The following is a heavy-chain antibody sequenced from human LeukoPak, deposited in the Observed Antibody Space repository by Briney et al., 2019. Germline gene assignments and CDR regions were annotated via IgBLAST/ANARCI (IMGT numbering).Heavy chain of an antibody. Sequence: ASVKVSCKASGYTFTSYDINGVRQATGEGLEWMGGRNHNRGNTGYAQKFQGRVTMTTNTSISTAYMELSSLRSEDTAVYYCARIPSMVRGVIPYGMDVWGQGTTVTVSS. D-gene: IGHD3-10*01. J-gene: IGHJ6*02. CDR1: GYTFTSYD. V-gene: IGHV1-8*01. CDR2: RNHNRGNT. CDR3: ARIPSMVRGVIPYGMDV.